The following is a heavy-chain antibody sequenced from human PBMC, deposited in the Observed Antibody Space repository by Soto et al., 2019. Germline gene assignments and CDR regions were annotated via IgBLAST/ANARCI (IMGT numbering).Heavy chain of an antibody. V-gene: IGHV1-46*03. CDR3: AMRSTEGAYYYMDV. J-gene: IGHJ6*03. CDR1: GYAFTSYA. CDR2: INPTGGTT. D-gene: IGHD2-2*01. Sequence: SVKVTCTASGYAFTSYAMHWVRQAPGQRLEWMGIINPTGGTTTYAQSFQGRVTMTRDTSTSTVYMELSSLRSEDTAVYYCAMRSTEGAYYYMDVWGKGTTVTVSS.